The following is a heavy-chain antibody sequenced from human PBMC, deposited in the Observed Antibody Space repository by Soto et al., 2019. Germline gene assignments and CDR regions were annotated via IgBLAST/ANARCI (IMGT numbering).Heavy chain of an antibody. J-gene: IGHJ6*03. Sequence: DVHLLESGGGLVQPGGSLRLSCAASGFSFNIYAMKWVRQAPGKGLECVSAISAGGGNTYYADSVKGRFTISRDNSKNTLYLQMNSLRADDTAVYYCAKAPTYDYYYYMDVWGKGTTVTVSS. V-gene: IGHV3-23*01. CDR3: AKAPTYDYYYYMDV. CDR1: GFSFNIYA. CDR2: ISAGGGNT.